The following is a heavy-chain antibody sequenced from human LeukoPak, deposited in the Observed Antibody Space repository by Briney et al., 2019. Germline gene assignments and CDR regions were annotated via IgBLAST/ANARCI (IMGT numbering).Heavy chain of an antibody. CDR2: INWKTGAT. Sequence: GGSLRLSCAASGFSFDDYGMSWVRQAPGKGLEWLPGINWKTGATGYSDSVKGRFTISKDNTKNSLYLQMNSLRAEDTAFYYCARETSARGVSTHWGQGTLVTVSS. CDR3: ARETSARGVSTH. J-gene: IGHJ4*02. CDR1: GFSFDDYG. D-gene: IGHD3-10*01. V-gene: IGHV3-20*04.